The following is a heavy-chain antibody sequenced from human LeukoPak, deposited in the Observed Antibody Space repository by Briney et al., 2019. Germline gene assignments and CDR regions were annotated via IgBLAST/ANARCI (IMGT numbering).Heavy chain of an antibody. CDR3: ARALFQPDEYYFDY. J-gene: IGHJ4*02. CDR1: GFTFSSYG. Sequence: GGSLRLSCAASGFTFSSYGMHWVRQAPGKGLEWAAFIRYDGSNKYYADSVKGRFTISRDNSKNTLYLQMNSLRAEDTAVYYCARALFQPDEYYFDYWGQGTLVTVSS. CDR2: IRYDGSNK. V-gene: IGHV3-30*02. D-gene: IGHD1-14*01.